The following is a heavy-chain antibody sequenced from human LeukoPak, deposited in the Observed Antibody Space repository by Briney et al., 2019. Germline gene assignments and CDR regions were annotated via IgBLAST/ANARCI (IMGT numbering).Heavy chain of an antibody. CDR3: ARSQDPDGYNFGYSYFYYMDV. CDR1: GYTFNNYN. Sequence: ASVKVSCKASGYTFNNYNIHWLRQAPGQGLEWMGIVNPGGDSTNYAQDFQGRLTLTGDTSTSTVYMELSSLRSEDTAVYYCARSQDPDGYNFGYSYFYYMDVWGKGTTVTISS. J-gene: IGHJ6*03. CDR2: VNPGGDST. D-gene: IGHD5-24*01. V-gene: IGHV1-46*02.